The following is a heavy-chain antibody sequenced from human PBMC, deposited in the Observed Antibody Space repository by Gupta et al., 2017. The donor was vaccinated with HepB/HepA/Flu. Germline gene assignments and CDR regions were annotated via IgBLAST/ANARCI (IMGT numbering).Heavy chain of an antibody. J-gene: IGHJ4*02. CDR1: GYMFTSDY. CDR3: ARAGDCCNSNSCHIED. Sequence: VRKPGASEKVSCKASGYMFTSDYLHWVRQAPGQGIEWMGWINPHSGDTNYAQTFQGRVTMTRDTSISTVDMEWSELRSDAAAVYFCARAGDCCNSNSCHIEDWGQGTLVSVSS. CDR2: INPHSGDT. D-gene: IGHD2/OR15-2a*01. V-gene: IGHV1-2*02.